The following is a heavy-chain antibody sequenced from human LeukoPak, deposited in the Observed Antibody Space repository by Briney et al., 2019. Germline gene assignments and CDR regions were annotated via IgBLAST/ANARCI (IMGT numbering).Heavy chain of an antibody. Sequence: PGGSLRLSCAVFEFPFSDSWMYWVRQAPGKGLEGVANIKKDGSGISYVDSVQGRFIISRDNAKNSLYLQMNSLRGEDTAVYFCAGGNSMNVWGKGTAVTVSS. D-gene: IGHD1/OR15-1a*01. J-gene: IGHJ6*04. V-gene: IGHV3-7*03. CDR1: EFPFSDSW. CDR2: IKKDGSGI. CDR3: AGGNSMNV.